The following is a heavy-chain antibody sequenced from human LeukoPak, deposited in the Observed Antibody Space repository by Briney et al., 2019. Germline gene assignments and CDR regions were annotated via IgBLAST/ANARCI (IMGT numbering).Heavy chain of an antibody. CDR2: ITYDGSSK. CDR1: PFSFISYA. Sequence: GGSLRLSCAAVPFSFISYAIHWVRQAPGKGLEWVALITYDGSSKYYADSVKGRFTISRDNSKNTLYLQMNDETADDMSVYYCPREQRGYDCYYWGQGTLVTVSS. J-gene: IGHJ4*02. D-gene: IGHD5-12*01. CDR3: PREQRGYDCYY. V-gene: IGHV3-30-3*01.